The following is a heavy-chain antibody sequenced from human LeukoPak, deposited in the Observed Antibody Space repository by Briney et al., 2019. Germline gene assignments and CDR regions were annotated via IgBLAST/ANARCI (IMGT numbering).Heavy chain of an antibody. CDR3: ARDYGDPGDAFDI. CDR2: IIPILGIA. V-gene: IGHV1-69*04. J-gene: IGHJ3*02. D-gene: IGHD4-17*01. Sequence: GASVKVSCKASGGTFSSYAISWVRQAPGQGLEWMGRIIPILGIANYAQKFQGRVTITADKSTSTAYMELSSLRSEDTAVYYCARDYGDPGDAFDIWGQGTMVTVSS. CDR1: GGTFSSYA.